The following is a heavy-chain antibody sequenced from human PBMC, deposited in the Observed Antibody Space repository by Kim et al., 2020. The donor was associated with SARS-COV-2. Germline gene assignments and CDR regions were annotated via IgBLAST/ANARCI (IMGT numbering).Heavy chain of an antibody. CDR1: GLTFSSYA. CDR3: AKPCSDYTYYYAMDN. V-gene: IGHV3-30-3*02. J-gene: IGHJ6*02. D-gene: IGHD4-17*01. CDR2: ISFDGTNK. Sequence: GGSLRLSCAVSGLTFSSYAFHWVRQAPGKGLEWVALISFDGTNKYYADSLKGRFTISRENSKNTMYLQMNRLTAQDSGLYYCAKPCSDYTYYYAMDNWGQGTPVTVSS.